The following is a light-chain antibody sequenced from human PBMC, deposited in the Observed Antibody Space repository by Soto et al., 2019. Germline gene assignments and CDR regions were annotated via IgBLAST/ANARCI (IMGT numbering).Light chain of an antibody. CDR2: AAS. CDR3: QQSYSTPLT. Sequence: IQMPQSQSSLSASVVSRLNTTFPASQSISSYLNWYQQKPGKAPKLLIYAASSLQSGVPSRFSGSGSGTDFTLTISSLQPEEFATYYCQQSYSTPLTVGGGTKVDIK. V-gene: IGKV1-39*01. J-gene: IGKJ4*01. CDR1: QSISSY.